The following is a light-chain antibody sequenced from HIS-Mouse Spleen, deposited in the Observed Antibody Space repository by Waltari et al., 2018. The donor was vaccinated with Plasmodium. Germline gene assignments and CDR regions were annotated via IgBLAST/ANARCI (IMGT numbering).Light chain of an antibody. CDR3: SSYAGSNNLV. CDR1: SSDVGGYNY. J-gene: IGLJ2*01. CDR2: EVS. V-gene: IGLV2-8*01. Sequence: QSALTQPPSASGSPGPSVTISFPGTSSDVGGYNYVSWYQQHPGKAPNLMIYEVSKRPSGVPDRFSGSKSGNTASLTVSGLQAEDEADYYCSSYAGSNNLVFGGGTKLTVL.